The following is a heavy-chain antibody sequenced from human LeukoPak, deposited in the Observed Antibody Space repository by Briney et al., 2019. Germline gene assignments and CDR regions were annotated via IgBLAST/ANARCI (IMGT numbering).Heavy chain of an antibody. CDR2: NSISGSTI. Sequence: GGSLRLSCPASGFTFRVYYMSWIRHAPGKGLEWVSYNSISGSTITYADSVKGRLTISKANAKNSLDLKMNSLGAEDRAVYYCARRSVYSSGWYNSYYYYYYMDVWGKGTTVTISS. D-gene: IGHD6-19*01. CDR1: GFTFRVYY. CDR3: ARRSVYSSGWYNSYYYYYYMDV. J-gene: IGHJ6*03. V-gene: IGHV3-11*01.